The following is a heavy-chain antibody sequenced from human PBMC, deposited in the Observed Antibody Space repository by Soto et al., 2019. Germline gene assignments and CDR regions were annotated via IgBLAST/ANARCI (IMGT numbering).Heavy chain of an antibody. V-gene: IGHV1-69*01. Sequence: QVQLVQSGAEVKKPGSSVKVSCKASGGTFSSYAISGVRQAPRQGLEWMGGIIPIFGTANYAQKFQGRVTITADESTSTAYMELSSLRSEDTAVYYCARGWIVALFYFYYGMDVWVQGTTVTVSS. D-gene: IGHD3-22*01. CDR2: IIPIFGTA. J-gene: IGHJ6*02. CDR1: GGTFSSYA. CDR3: ARGWIVALFYFYYGMDV.